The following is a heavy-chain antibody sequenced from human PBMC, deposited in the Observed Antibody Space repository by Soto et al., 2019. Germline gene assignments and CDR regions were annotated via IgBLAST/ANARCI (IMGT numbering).Heavy chain of an antibody. CDR2: IYPGDSDT. CDR3: ARRGSWLQLFAFDL. D-gene: IGHD5-12*01. Sequence: PXESLKISREGSGDSFTSYLLVWVRQMPGKGLDWMGIIYPGDSDTRYSPSFQGQVTISADKSISTAYLQWSSLKASDTAMYYCARRGSWLQLFAFDLWGQGTMVTVSS. V-gene: IGHV5-51*01. J-gene: IGHJ3*01. CDR1: GDSFTSYL.